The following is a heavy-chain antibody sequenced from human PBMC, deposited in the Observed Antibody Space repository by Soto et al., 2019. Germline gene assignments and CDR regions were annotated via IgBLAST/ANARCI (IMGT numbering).Heavy chain of an antibody. CDR1: GVSISSSSYY. J-gene: IGHJ4*02. CDR2: FYYSGST. Sequence: SETLSLTCTVSGVSISSSSYYWGWIRQPPGKGLEGIGSFYYSGSTYYNPSLKRRVTISVDTSKNQFSLKLSSVTVADTAVYYCARLYGGSLFDYWGQGTLVTVS. CDR3: ARLYGGSLFDY. D-gene: IGHD2-15*01. V-gene: IGHV4-39*01.